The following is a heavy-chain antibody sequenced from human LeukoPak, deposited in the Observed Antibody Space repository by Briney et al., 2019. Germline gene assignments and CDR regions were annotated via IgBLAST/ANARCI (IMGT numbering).Heavy chain of an antibody. J-gene: IGHJ4*02. CDR1: GFTFSSYD. CDR3: VKGGYSSGWFPYSFDY. Sequence: GGSLRLSCSASGFTFSSYDMFWVRQAPGKGLEYVSVISSNGGTTYYADSVKGRFTISRDNSKNTLYLQMTSLRPEDTAVYYCVKGGYSSGWFPYSFDYWGQGTQVTVSS. V-gene: IGHV3-64D*09. CDR2: ISSNGGTT. D-gene: IGHD6-19*01.